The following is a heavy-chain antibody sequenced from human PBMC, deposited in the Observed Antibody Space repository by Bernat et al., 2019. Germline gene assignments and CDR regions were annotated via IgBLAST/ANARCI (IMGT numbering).Heavy chain of an antibody. CDR3: ASPQIHSSGYLSY. CDR1: GFTFSSYW. J-gene: IGHJ4*02. Sequence: EVQLVESGGGLVQPGGSLRLSCAASGFTFSSYWMSWVRQAPGKGLEWVANIKQDGSEKYYVDSVKGRFTISRDNSKNTLYLQMNSLRAEDTAVYYCASPQIHSSGYLSYWGQGTLVTVSS. V-gene: IGHV3-7*01. D-gene: IGHD3-22*01. CDR2: IKQDGSEK.